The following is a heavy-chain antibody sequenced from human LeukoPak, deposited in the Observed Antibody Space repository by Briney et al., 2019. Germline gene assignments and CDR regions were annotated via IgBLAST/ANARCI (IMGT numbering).Heavy chain of an antibody. CDR1: GFTFSSYS. V-gene: IGHV3-21*01. Sequence: PGGSLRLSCAASGFTFSSYSMNWVRQAPGKGLEWVSSISSSSSYIYYADSVKGRFTISRDNAKNSLYLQMNSLRAEDTAVYYCAKDGTIFGVVINPVDYWGQGTLVTVSS. CDR3: AKDGTIFGVVINPVDY. CDR2: ISSSSSYI. J-gene: IGHJ4*02. D-gene: IGHD3-3*01.